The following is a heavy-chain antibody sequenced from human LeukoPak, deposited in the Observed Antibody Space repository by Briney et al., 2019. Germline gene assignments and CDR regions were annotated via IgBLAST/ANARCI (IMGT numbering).Heavy chain of an antibody. CDR3: ARGGPGNGYDFYYYYGMDV. J-gene: IGHJ6*02. V-gene: IGHV1-69*04. D-gene: IGHD5-12*01. CDR1: GYSFISYG. CDR2: IIPILGIA. Sequence: SVKVSCKASGYSFISYGINWVRQAPGQGLEWMGRIIPILGIANYAQKFQGRVTITADKSTSTAYMELSSLRSEDTAVYYCARGGPGNGYDFYYYYGMDVWGQGTTVTVSS.